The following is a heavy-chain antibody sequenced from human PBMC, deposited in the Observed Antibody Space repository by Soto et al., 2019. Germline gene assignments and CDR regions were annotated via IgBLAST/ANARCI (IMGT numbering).Heavy chain of an antibody. D-gene: IGHD2-2*01. CDR1: GYNFIKYG. V-gene: IGHV1-18*01. J-gene: IGHJ4*02. CDR3: TREAIVVIPAAQPSHFDS. CDR2: ISPYSGYT. Sequence: QVQLVQSGAEVKKPGASVKVSCKGLGYNFIKYGINWVRQAPGQGLEWMGWISPYSGYTHSAQKFQGRLTLTKDKAATTAYMELRSLRSADTALYYFTREAIVVIPAAQPSHFDSWGQGTLVTVSS.